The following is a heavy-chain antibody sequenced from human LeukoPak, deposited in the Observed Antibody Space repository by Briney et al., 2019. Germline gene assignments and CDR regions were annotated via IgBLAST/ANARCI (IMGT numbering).Heavy chain of an antibody. D-gene: IGHD5-18*01. V-gene: IGHV3-64D*06. Sequence: GGSLRLSCSASGFTFSSYAMHWVRQAPGKGLEYVSAISSDGGSTYYADSVKGRFTISRDNSKNTLYLQMSSLRAEDTAVYYCARDTWRVKDTTMINIGDYYYYGMDVWGQGTTVTVSS. CDR3: ARDTWRVKDTTMINIGDYYYYGMDV. J-gene: IGHJ6*02. CDR2: ISSDGGST. CDR1: GFTFSSYA.